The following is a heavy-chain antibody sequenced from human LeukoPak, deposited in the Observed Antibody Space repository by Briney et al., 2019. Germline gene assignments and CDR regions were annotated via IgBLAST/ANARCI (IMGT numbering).Heavy chain of an antibody. Sequence: SETPSLTSTVSGDSLNSYYWSSIRQPPGKRRGRSGCINYSESATYNPSPQSRGTISLETSKPQCFCNLSSASPAATALYYCARNRSFDLWGQGTLVTVSS. D-gene: IGHD3-9*01. V-gene: IGHV4-59*12. J-gene: IGHJ4*02. CDR2: INYSESA. CDR1: GDSLNSYY. CDR3: ARNRSFDL.